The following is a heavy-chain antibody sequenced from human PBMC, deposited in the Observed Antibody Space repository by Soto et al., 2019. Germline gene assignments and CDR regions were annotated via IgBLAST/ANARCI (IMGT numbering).Heavy chain of an antibody. CDR3: ARPNKYDTTGYKYDW. J-gene: IGHJ4*02. CDR1: GYTFTDYY. Sequence: ASVKVSCKASGYTFTDYYMHWVRQAPGQGLEWMGWINPNSGGTNYAQKFQGRVTMTRDTFISTAYMELSRLTSDDTAVYYCARPNKYDTTGYKYDWWGQGTLVTVSS. CDR2: INPNSGGT. V-gene: IGHV1-2*02. D-gene: IGHD3-22*01.